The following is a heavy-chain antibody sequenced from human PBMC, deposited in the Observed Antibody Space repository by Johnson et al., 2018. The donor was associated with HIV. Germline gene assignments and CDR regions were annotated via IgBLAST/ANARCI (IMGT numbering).Heavy chain of an antibody. J-gene: IGHJ3*02. CDR3: VKARGGYGGDDFDI. CDR1: GFTFNSYA. D-gene: IGHD3-10*01. Sequence: VQLVESGGGLIHPGGSLRLSCAASGFTFNSYAMHWVRQAPGKGLEWVAFIRFDGSNKYYADSVKGRLIMSRDNSQNTLYVEMDSRRAEDTAVYYCVKARGGYGGDDFDIWGQGTMVTVSS. V-gene: IGHV3-30*02. CDR2: IRFDGSNK.